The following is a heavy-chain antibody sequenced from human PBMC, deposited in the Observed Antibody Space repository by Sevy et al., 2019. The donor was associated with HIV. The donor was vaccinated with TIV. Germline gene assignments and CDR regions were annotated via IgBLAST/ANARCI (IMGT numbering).Heavy chain of an antibody. D-gene: IGHD2-2*01. V-gene: IGHV2-5*01. CDR1: GFSLSTSGVG. J-gene: IGHJ4*02. CDR3: AHRSTVVVPAAHTGAFFFDY. Sequence: SGPTLVNPTQTLTLTCTFSGFSLSTSGVGVGWIRQPPGKALVWLALIYWNDDKRYSPSLKSRLTITKDTSKNQVVLTMTNMDPVDTATYYCAHRSTVVVPAAHTGAFFFDYWGQGTLVTVSS. CDR2: IYWNDDK.